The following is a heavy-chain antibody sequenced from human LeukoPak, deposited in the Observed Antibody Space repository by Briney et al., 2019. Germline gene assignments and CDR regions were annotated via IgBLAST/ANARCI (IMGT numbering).Heavy chain of an antibody. V-gene: IGHV3-21*01. D-gene: IGHD3-10*02. CDR2: IRSSGTYV. CDR3: AELGITMIGGV. Sequence: GGSLRLSCAASGFTFRNYAMSWVRQAPGKGLEWVSSIRSSGTYVYYADSLKGRFTISRDNAKNSLYLQMNSLRAEDTAVYYCAELGITMIGGVWGKGTTVTISS. CDR1: GFTFRNYA. J-gene: IGHJ6*04.